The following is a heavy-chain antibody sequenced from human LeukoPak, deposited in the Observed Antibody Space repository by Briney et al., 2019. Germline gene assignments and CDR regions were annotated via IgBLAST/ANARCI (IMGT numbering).Heavy chain of an antibody. D-gene: IGHD2-21*02. V-gene: IGHV3-53*01. J-gene: IGHJ3*02. Sequence: PGGSLRLSCAASGLTVSSNYMSWVRQAPGKGLEWVSVIYSGGSTYYADSVMGRFTISRDNSKNTLYLQMNSLRAEDTAVYYCARDCGGDCSDAFDIWGQGTMVTVSS. CDR1: GLTVSSNY. CDR2: IYSGGST. CDR3: ARDCGGDCSDAFDI.